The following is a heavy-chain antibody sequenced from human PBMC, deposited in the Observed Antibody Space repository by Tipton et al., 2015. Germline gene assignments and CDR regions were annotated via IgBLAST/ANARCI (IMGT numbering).Heavy chain of an antibody. V-gene: IGHV4-31*03. CDR3: ASNLGFSNKTCKPWYFDL. CDR1: GGSITSDTYI. Sequence: TLSLTCTVSGGSITSDTYIWSWIRQHPGKGLEWIGYMSYTGNTSYNPSLKSRVTISADRSQEQFSLRLSSVTAADTAVYYCASNLGFSNKTCKPWYFDLWGRGTLVTVSS. D-gene: IGHD3-9*01. J-gene: IGHJ2*01. CDR2: MSYTGNT.